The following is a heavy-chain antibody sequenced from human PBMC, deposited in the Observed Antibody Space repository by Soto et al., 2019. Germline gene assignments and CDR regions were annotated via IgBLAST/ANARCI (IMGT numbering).Heavy chain of an antibody. V-gene: IGHV1-2*02. CDR1: GYIFTGYH. D-gene: IGHD3-9*01. Sequence: QVHLVQSGAEVKKPGASVKVSCKASGYIFTGYHIHWVRQAPGRGLEWMGWINPNSGDTEYAQNFQGRVTMTRDTYFNLVHMEMSGLMSDDTAVYYCARDARGTRGFDEMDIWGQGTTVTVSS. CDR3: ARDARGTRGFDEMDI. J-gene: IGHJ6*02. CDR2: INPNSGDT.